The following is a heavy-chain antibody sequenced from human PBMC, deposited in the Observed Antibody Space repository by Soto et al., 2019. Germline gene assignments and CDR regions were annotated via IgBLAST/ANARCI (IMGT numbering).Heavy chain of an antibody. CDR1: GFTFSRYL. V-gene: IGHV3-7*01. D-gene: IGHD2-15*01. J-gene: IGHJ4*02. CDR2: IKQDGSEK. Sequence: EVQLVESGGGLVQPGGSLRLSCATSGFTFSRYLMSWVRQVPGKGLEWVASIKQDGSEKYYVDSVKGRFTISRDNAKNSLYLQMNSLRAEDTAIYYCARVSCSGGSCYPPAYWGQGTLVTVSS. CDR3: ARVSCSGGSCYPPAY.